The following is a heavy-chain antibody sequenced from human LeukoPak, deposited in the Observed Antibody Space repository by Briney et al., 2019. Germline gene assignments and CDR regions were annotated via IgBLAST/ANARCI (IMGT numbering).Heavy chain of an antibody. Sequence: GGSLRLSCAASGFTFSSYAMHWVRQAPGKGLEWVAVISYDGSNKYYADSVKGRFTISRDNSKNTLYLQMNSLRAEDTAVYYCARSMVRGVIGSHFDHWGQGTLVTVSS. D-gene: IGHD3-10*01. J-gene: IGHJ4*02. V-gene: IGHV3-30-3*01. CDR1: GFTFSSYA. CDR2: ISYDGSNK. CDR3: ARSMVRGVIGSHFDH.